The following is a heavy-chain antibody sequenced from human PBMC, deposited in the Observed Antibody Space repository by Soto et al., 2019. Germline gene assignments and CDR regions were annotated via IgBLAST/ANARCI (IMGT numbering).Heavy chain of an antibody. CDR3: ARGSWGAYPVPIFGVVTPFDY. Sequence: SETLSLTCTVSGGSISSGGYYWSWIRQHPGKGLEWIGYIYYSGSTYYNPSLKSRVTISVDTSKNQFSLKLSSVTAADTAVYYCARGSWGAYPVPIFGVVTPFDYWGQGTLVTVSS. J-gene: IGHJ4*02. V-gene: IGHV4-31*03. CDR2: IYYSGST. CDR1: GGSISSGGYY. D-gene: IGHD3-3*01.